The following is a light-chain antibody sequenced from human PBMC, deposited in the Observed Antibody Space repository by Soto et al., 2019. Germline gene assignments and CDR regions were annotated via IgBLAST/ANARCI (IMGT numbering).Light chain of an antibody. CDR1: QSLLYSDGDNY. V-gene: IGKV2-28*01. CDR3: MQGLHTPNS. J-gene: IGKJ5*01. Sequence: DVVMTQSPLSLPVTPGETASISCRSSQSLLYSDGDNYLDWYVQKPGQSPQLLIYLASNRASVVPARLSVSSSGTHFKLNNRGVEAEAEGLCYGMQGLHTPNSSGRGTRLDMK. CDR2: LAS.